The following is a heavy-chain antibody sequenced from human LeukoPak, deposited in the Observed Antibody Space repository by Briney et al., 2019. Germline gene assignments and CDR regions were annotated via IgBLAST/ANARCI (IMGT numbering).Heavy chain of an antibody. CDR1: GGSISSSSYY. V-gene: IGHV4-39*01. Sequence: SETLSLTCTVSGGSISSSSYYWGWIRQPPGKGLEWIASIYYSGNTYSNPSLKSRVATSVDTSKNQFSLKLTSVAAADTAVYYCARATYYFGSGSYNYLDYWGQGTLVTVSS. CDR2: IYYSGNT. CDR3: ARATYYFGSGSYNYLDY. D-gene: IGHD3-10*01. J-gene: IGHJ4*02.